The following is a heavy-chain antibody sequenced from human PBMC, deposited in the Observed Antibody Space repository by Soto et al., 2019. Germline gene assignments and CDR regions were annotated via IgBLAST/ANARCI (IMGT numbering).Heavy chain of an antibody. D-gene: IGHD1-1*01. J-gene: IGHJ3*02. V-gene: IGHV1-2*04. CDR3: ARALERLSAFDI. CDR1: GYTFTGYY. Sequence: QVQLVQSGAEVKKPGASVKVSCKASGYTFTGYYMHWVRQAPGQGLEWMGWINPNSGGTNYAQKFQGWXXMXRDXSISTAYMELSRLRSDDTAVYYCARALERLSAFDIWGQGTMVTVSS. CDR2: INPNSGGT.